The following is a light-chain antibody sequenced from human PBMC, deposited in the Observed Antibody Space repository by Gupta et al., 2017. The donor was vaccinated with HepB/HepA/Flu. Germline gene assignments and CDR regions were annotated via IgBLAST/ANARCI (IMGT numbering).Light chain of an antibody. Sequence: SYELTQPPSVSVSPGQTARITCSGDALPKQYAYWYQQKPGQAPVLVIYKDSERPSGIPERFSGSSSGTTVTLTIRGVQAEDEADYYCQSADSSGTYHWVFGGGTKLTVL. CDR3: QSADSSGTYHWV. CDR1: ALPKQY. V-gene: IGLV3-25*03. J-gene: IGLJ3*02. CDR2: KDS.